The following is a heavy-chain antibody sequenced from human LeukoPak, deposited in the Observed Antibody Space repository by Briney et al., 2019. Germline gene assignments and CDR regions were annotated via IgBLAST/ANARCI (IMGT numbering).Heavy chain of an antibody. J-gene: IGHJ3*02. CDR2: IYRDGST. CDR3: ARQIYYESSGYSLSAFDI. D-gene: IGHD3-22*01. CDR1: GFTVSNNF. Sequence: GGSLRLSCAASGFTVSNNFMSWVRQAPGKGLEWVSVIYRDGSTYNADSVKGRFTISRDNSKNTLYLQMNSLRAEDTAVYYCARQIYYESSGYSLSAFDIWGQGTMVTVSS. V-gene: IGHV3-66*04.